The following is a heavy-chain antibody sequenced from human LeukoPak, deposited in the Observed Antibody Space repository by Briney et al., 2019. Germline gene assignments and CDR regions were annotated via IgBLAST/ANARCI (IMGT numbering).Heavy chain of an antibody. CDR2: IKQDGSEK. J-gene: IGHJ6*02. CDR3: AKDLSSAITSALVLDV. Sequence: HTGGSLRLSCAASGFTFSSYWMSWVRQAPGKGLEWVANIKQDGSEKYYVDSVKGRFTISRDNVKNVLYLQMNSLRPEDTALYYCAKDLSSAITSALVLDVWGQGTTAIVS. CDR1: GFTFSSYW. V-gene: IGHV3-7*03. D-gene: IGHD3-22*01.